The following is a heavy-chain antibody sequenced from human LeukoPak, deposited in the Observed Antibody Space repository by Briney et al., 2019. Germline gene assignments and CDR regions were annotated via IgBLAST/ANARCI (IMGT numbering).Heavy chain of an antibody. Sequence: GWSLSLSCAASRFIFSNYVMSWLRQAPGKGLEWVSTMSGSGGGTYYADSVKGRFTISRDNSKNTLYLQLSRLGAEDTAVYYCARRAGAYSHPYDYWGQGTLVTVSS. D-gene: IGHD4/OR15-4a*01. J-gene: IGHJ4*02. CDR1: RFIFSNYV. V-gene: IGHV3-23*01. CDR2: MSGSGGGT. CDR3: ARRAGAYSHPYDY.